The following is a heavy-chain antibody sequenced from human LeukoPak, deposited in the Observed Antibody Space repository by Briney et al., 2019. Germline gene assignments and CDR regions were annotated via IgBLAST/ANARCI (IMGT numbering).Heavy chain of an antibody. Sequence: GGSLRLSCAASGFTFSSYGMHWVRQAPGKGLEWVAVISYDGSNKYYADSVKGRFTISRDNSKNTLYLQMNSLRAEDTAVYYCAKVPLLGWLLDDTYYFDYWGQGALVTVSS. CDR3: AKVPLLGWLLDDTYYFDY. D-gene: IGHD3-3*01. CDR2: ISYDGSNK. J-gene: IGHJ4*02. CDR1: GFTFSSYG. V-gene: IGHV3-30*18.